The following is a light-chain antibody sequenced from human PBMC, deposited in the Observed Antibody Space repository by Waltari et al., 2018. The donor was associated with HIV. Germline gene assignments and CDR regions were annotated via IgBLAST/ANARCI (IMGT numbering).Light chain of an antibody. Sequence: DTVLTQSPDSLTVSLGERATIHCKARQSVLSTTRNVNYLAWYQQKPGHPPKLLISWASGRRSGVPDRFSGGGSGTDFTLTISSLQAEDVAVYYCQQYYSHPRTFGQGTKLEI. CDR2: WAS. V-gene: IGKV4-1*01. CDR3: QQYYSHPRT. CDR1: QSVLSTTRNVNY. J-gene: IGKJ2*01.